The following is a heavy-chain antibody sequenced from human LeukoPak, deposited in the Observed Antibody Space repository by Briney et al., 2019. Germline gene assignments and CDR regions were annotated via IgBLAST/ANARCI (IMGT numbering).Heavy chain of an antibody. CDR1: GYTFTSYD. D-gene: IGHD3-22*01. J-gene: IGHJ4*02. CDR2: MNPNSGNT. V-gene: IGHV1-8*01. CDR3: ARGSDSFDDSAYYESGDY. Sequence: GASVKVSCKASGYTFTSYDINWVRQATGQGLEWMGWMNPNSGNTGYAQKFQGRVTITADKSTSTAYMELSSLRSEDTAVYYCARGSDSFDDSAYYESGDYWGQGTLVTVSS.